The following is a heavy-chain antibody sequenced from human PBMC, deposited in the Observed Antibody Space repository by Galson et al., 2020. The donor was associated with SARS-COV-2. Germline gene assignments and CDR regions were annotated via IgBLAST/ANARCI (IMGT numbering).Heavy chain of an antibody. CDR2: INHSGST. CDR1: GGSFSGYY. D-gene: IGHD3-16*01. CDR3: ARRRRNEAKSVWGPRHRPFDY. Sequence: SETLSLTCAVYGGSFSGYYWSWIRQPPGKGLEWIGEINHSGSTNYNPSLKSRVTISVDTSKNQFSLKLSSVTAADTAVYYCARRRRNEAKSVWGPRHRPFDYWGQGTLVTVSS. J-gene: IGHJ4*02. V-gene: IGHV4-34*01.